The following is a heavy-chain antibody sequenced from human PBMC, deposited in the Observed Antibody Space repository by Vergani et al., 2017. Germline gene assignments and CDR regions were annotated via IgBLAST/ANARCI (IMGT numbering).Heavy chain of an antibody. CDR2: ISSSSSTI. Sequence: VQLVESGGGVVQPGTSLRLSCVVSGFALNRHAMYWVRQAPGKGLEWVSYISSSSSTIHYADSVKGRFTISRDNAKNSLYLQMNSLRAEDTAVYYCARDGSLYPGTSSFDYWGQGTLVTVSS. CDR1: GFALNRHA. J-gene: IGHJ4*02. V-gene: IGHV3-48*01. CDR3: ARDGSLYPGTSSFDY. D-gene: IGHD6-6*01.